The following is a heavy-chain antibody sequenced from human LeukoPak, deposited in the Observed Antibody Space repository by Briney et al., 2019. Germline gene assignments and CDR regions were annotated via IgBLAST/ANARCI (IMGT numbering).Heavy chain of an antibody. CDR2: ISSSSSTI. CDR3: ARDYDSSGYNQGWFDP. V-gene: IGHV3-48*01. J-gene: IGHJ5*02. D-gene: IGHD3-22*01. Sequence: PGGPLRLSCAASGFTFSSYSMNWVREAPGKGLEWVSYISSSSSTIYYADSVKGRFTISRDNAKNSLYLQMNSLRAEDTAVYYCARDYDSSGYNQGWFDPWGQGTLVTVSS. CDR1: GFTFSSYS.